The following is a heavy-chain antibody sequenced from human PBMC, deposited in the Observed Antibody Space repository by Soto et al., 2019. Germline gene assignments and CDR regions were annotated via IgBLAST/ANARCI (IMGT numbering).Heavy chain of an antibody. CDR1: GYTFTSYA. V-gene: IGHV1-3*01. CDR3: ARDLRSSGWLYYFDY. D-gene: IGHD6-19*01. Sequence: GASVKVSCKASGYTFTSYAMHWVHQAPGQRLEWMGWINAGNGNTKYSQKFQGRVTITRDTSASTAYMELSSLRSEDTAVYYCARDLRSSGWLYYFDYWGQGTLVTVSS. CDR2: INAGNGNT. J-gene: IGHJ4*02.